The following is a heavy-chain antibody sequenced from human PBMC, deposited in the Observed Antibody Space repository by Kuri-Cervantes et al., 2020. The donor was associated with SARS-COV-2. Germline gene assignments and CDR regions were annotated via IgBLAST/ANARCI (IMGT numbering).Heavy chain of an antibody. CDR3: ARDTLNMITFGGVIAIGEDY. D-gene: IGHD3-16*02. CDR1: GFTFSNYN. V-gene: IGHV3-48*01. Sequence: GESLKISCAASGFTFSNYNMNWVRQAPGKGLEWLSYISGSTGAIYYADSVKGRFTISRDSAKNSVYLQMNSLRVEDTAVYYCARDTLNMITFGGVIAIGEDYWGQGTLVTVSS. J-gene: IGHJ4*02. CDR2: ISGSTGAI.